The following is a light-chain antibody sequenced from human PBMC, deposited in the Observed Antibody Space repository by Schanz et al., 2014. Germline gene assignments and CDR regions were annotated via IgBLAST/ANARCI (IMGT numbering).Light chain of an antibody. J-gene: IGLJ3*02. CDR1: TPNIGSNT. Sequence: QSVLTQPPSASGTPGQRVTISCSGSTPNIGSNTINWYQQLPGTAPKLLIYRTDERPSGVPDRFSASKSGTSASLAISGLRSEDEADYYCAAWDDSLSGPVFGGGTKLTVL. CDR3: AAWDDSLSGPV. CDR2: RTD. V-gene: IGLV1-47*01.